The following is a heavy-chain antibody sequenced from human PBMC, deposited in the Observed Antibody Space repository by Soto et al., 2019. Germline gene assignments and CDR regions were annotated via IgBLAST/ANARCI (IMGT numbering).Heavy chain of an antibody. J-gene: IGHJ4*02. CDR1: GVTFISYA. D-gene: IGHD3-10*01. CDR3: AREFASGSPNYDY. Sequence: GGSLRHSCAASGVTFISYAMSWVRQAPGKGLEWVSTFTNYGATYYADSVKGRFTISRDNSKNTLYLQMNSLRAEDTAVYYCAREFASGSPNYDYWGLGTLVTVSS. V-gene: IGHV3-23*01. CDR2: FTNYGAT.